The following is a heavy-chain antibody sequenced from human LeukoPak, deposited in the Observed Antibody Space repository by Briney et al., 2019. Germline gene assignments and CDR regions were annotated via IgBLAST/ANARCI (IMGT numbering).Heavy chain of an antibody. Sequence: ASVKVSCKASGYTFTGYYMHWVRQAPGQGLEWMGWINPNSGGTNYAQKFQGRVTMTRDTSTSTAYMELSRLRSDDTAVYYCARVSAGLAAAGTRDYWGQGTLVTVSS. CDR3: ARVSAGLAAAGTRDY. CDR1: GYTFTGYY. J-gene: IGHJ4*02. V-gene: IGHV1-2*02. CDR2: INPNSGGT. D-gene: IGHD6-13*01.